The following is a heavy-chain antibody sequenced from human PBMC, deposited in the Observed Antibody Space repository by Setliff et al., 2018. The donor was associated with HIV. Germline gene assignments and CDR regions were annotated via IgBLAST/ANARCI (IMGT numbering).Heavy chain of an antibody. V-gene: IGHV5-51*01. Sequence: GESLKISCQVFGYSFSNYWIGWVRQMPGKGLEWMGIIHPGDSDTRYSPSFQGQVTTSADKSINTAYLQWSSLKASDTAMYYCVRLEAGANWFDPWGQGTLVTVSS. J-gene: IGHJ5*02. CDR1: GYSFSNYW. D-gene: IGHD1-26*01. CDR2: IHPGDSDT. CDR3: VRLEAGANWFDP.